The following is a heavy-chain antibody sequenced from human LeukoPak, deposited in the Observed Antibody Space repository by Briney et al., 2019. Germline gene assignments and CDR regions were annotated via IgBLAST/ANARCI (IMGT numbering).Heavy chain of an antibody. V-gene: IGHV3-33*01. D-gene: IGHD3-3*02. CDR2: IWYDGSNK. Sequence: GGSLRLSCAASGFTFSSYGMHWVRQAPGKGLEWVAVIWYDGSNKYYADSVKGRFTISRDNSKSTLYLQMNSLRAEDTAVYYCARALAYNWFDPWGQGTLVTVSS. J-gene: IGHJ5*02. CDR1: GFTFSSYG. CDR3: ARALAYNWFDP.